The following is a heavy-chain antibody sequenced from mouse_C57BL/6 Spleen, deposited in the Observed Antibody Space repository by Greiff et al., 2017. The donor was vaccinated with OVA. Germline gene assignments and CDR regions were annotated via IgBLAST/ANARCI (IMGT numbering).Heavy chain of an antibody. CDR1: GYAFSSYW. CDR3: ARSVIKDYGSPLYAMDY. Sequence: QVQLQQSGAELVKPGASVKISCKASGYAFSSYWMNWVKQRPGKGLEWIGQIYPGDGDTNYNGKFKGKATLTADKSSSTASMQLSSLTSEDSAVYFCARSVIKDYGSPLYAMDYWGQGTSVTVSS. J-gene: IGHJ4*01. CDR2: IYPGDGDT. V-gene: IGHV1-80*01. D-gene: IGHD1-1*01.